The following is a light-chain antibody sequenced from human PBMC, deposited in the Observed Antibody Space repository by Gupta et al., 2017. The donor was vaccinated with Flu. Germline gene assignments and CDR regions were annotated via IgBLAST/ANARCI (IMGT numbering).Light chain of an antibody. CDR1: QGIRGL. V-gene: IGKV1-12*01. Sequence: DIQMTQSPSSVSASVGDRVIITCRASQGIRGLLGWYQQKPGKAPKLLISAASSLQSGVPSRFSGSGFGTDFTLTISSLQPEDFATYYCLQCYNVPFSFGPWTKVEI. CDR3: LQCYNVPFS. J-gene: IGKJ3*01. CDR2: AAS.